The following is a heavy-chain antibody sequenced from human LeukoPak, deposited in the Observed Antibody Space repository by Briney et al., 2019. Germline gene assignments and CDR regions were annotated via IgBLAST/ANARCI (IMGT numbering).Heavy chain of an antibody. J-gene: IGHJ3*02. CDR1: GGSISSGSYY. V-gene: IGHV4-61*02. CDR2: IYASGST. CDR3: ARGFWSGYDLAAFDI. D-gene: IGHD3-3*01. Sequence: SQTLSLTCNVSGGSISSGSYYWSWIRQPAGKGLEWIGRIYASGSTSYNPSLKSRVTISVDTSKNQFSLKLSSVTAADTAVYYCARGFWSGYDLAAFDIWGQGTMVTVSS.